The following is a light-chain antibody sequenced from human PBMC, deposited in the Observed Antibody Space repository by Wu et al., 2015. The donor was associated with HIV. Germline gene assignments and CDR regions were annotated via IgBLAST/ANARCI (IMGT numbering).Light chain of an antibody. CDR1: QGISSA. J-gene: IGKJ1*01. V-gene: IGKV1-13*02. Sequence: AIQLTQSPSSLSASVGDRVTITCRASQGISSALAWYQQKPGKAPKLLIYDASSLESGVPSRFSGSGSGTDFTLTISSLQPEDFATYYCQQYTSYSAWTFGLGTKVDFK. CDR2: DAS. CDR3: QQYTSYSAWT.